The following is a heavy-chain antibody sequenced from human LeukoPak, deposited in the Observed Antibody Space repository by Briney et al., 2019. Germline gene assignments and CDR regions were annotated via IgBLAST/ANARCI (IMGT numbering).Heavy chain of an antibody. Sequence: GGSLRLSCAASGFTFSTYWMHWVRQAPGKGLVWVSRINTDGSTTDYADSVKGRFTISRDNSKNTLYLQMNSLRAEDTAVYYCARWIDGLIDYWGQGTLVTVSS. V-gene: IGHV3-74*01. CDR3: ARWIDGLIDY. CDR1: GFTFSTYW. D-gene: IGHD2-2*03. CDR2: INTDGSTT. J-gene: IGHJ4*02.